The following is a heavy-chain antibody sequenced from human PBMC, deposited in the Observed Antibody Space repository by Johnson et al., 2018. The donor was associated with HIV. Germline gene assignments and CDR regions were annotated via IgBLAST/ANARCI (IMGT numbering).Heavy chain of an antibody. CDR3: AKMGTGRSKIQFLEWLPIPHAFDI. CDR2: ISGSGGST. D-gene: IGHD3-3*01. V-gene: IGHV3-23*04. CDR1: GFTFSSYA. J-gene: IGHJ3*02. Sequence: VQLVESGGGLVKPGGSLRLSCAASGFTFSSYAMSWVRQAPGKGLEWVSAISGSGGSTYYADSVKGRFTISRDNSKNTLYLQMNSLRAEDTAVYYCAKMGTGRSKIQFLEWLPIPHAFDIWGQGTMVTVSS.